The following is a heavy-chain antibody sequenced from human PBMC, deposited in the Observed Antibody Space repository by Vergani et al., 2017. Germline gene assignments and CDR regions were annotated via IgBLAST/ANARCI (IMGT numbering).Heavy chain of an antibody. CDR1: GGSISSGSYY. CDR3: AGGYSYVGDY. Sequence: QVQLQESGPGLVKPSQTLSLTCTVSGGSISSGSYYWSWIRQPPGKGLEWIGEINHSGSTNYNPSLKSRVTISVDTSKNQFSLKLSSVTAADTAVYYCAGGYSYVGDYWGQGTLVTVSS. D-gene: IGHD5-18*01. CDR2: INHSGST. J-gene: IGHJ4*02. V-gene: IGHV4-30-4*08.